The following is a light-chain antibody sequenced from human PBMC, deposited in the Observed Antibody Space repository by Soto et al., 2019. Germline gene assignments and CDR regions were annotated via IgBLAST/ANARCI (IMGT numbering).Light chain of an antibody. J-gene: IGKJ4*01. CDR3: QQYGDSPLT. CDR2: GAS. V-gene: IGKV3-20*01. Sequence: EILLTQSPCTLSLSPGERATLSCRASQSVSPSSLAWYQQRPGQSPRLLIYGASSRATGIPDRFSGRGSGTDFTLIISRLEPEDFAVYHCQQYGDSPLTFGGGTKVDIK. CDR1: QSVSPSS.